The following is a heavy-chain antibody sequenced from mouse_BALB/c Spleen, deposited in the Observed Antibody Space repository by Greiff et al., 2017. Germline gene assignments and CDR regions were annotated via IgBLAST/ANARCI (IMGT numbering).Heavy chain of an antibody. D-gene: IGHD2-3*01. J-gene: IGHJ1*01. CDR1: GFSLTSYG. CDR3: ARGWLLPTWDFDV. CDR2: IWAGGST. V-gene: IGHV2-9*02. Sequence: QVQLKESGPGLVAPSQSLSITCTVSGFSLTSYGVHWVRQPPGKGLEWLGVIWAGGSTNYNSALMSRLSISKDNSKSQVFLKMNSLQTDDTAMYYCARGWLLPTWDFDVWGAGTTVTVSS.